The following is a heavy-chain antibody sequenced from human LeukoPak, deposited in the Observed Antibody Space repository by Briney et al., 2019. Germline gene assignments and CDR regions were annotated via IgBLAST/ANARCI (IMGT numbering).Heavy chain of an antibody. CDR3: ATGNYATDY. CDR1: GGSISSYY. Sequence: TSETLSLTCTVSGGSISSYYWSWIRQPPGKGREWIGYIYYSGSTNYNPSLKSRVTISVDTSKNQFSLKLSSVTAADTAVYYCATGNYATDYWGQGTLVTVSS. CDR2: IYYSGST. D-gene: IGHD1-7*01. J-gene: IGHJ4*02. V-gene: IGHV4-59*08.